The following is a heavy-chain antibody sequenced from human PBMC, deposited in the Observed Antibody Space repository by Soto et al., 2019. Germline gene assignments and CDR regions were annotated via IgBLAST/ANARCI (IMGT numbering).Heavy chain of an antibody. D-gene: IGHD1-20*01. CDR2: ISAYHGNT. CDR1: GYTFTSYG. CDR3: AREGRYTMPCDP. V-gene: IGHV1-18*01. J-gene: IGHJ5*02. Sequence: QVQLVQSGAEVKKPGASVKVSCKASGYTFTSYGISWVRQAPGQGLEWMGWISAYHGNTNYAQKLHGRVTMTTNTSKSTAYMELRSLRSDDSAVYYCAREGRYTMPCDPWGQGTLVTVSS.